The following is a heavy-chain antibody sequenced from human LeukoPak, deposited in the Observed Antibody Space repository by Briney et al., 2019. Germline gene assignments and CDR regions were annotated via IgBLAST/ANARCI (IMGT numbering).Heavy chain of an antibody. D-gene: IGHD2-2*01. J-gene: IGHJ6*02. Sequence: SQTLSLTCTVSGGSISSGGYYWSWIRQHTGKGLEWIGYIYYSGSTYYNPSLKSRVTISVDTSKNQFSLKLSSVTAADTAVYYCARNSVVVPSSGMDVWGQGTTVTVSS. CDR2: IYYSGST. CDR1: GGSISSGGYY. V-gene: IGHV4-31*03. CDR3: ARNSVVVPSSGMDV.